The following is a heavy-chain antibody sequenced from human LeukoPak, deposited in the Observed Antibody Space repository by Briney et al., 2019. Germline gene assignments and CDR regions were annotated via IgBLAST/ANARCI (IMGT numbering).Heavy chain of an antibody. CDR2: IIPIFGTA. CDR3: ARDEAYGSGSFYPYLPHFDY. CDR1: GYTFTSYY. J-gene: IGHJ4*02. Sequence: ASVKVSCKASGYTFTSYYMHWVRQAPGQGLEWMGGIIPIFGTANYAQKFQGRVTITADKSTSTAYMELSSLRSEDTAVYYCARDEAYGSGSFYPYLPHFDYWGQGTLVTVSS. V-gene: IGHV1-69*06. D-gene: IGHD3-10*01.